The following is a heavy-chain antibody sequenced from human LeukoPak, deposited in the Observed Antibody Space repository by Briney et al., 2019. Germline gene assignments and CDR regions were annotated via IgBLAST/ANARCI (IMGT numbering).Heavy chain of an antibody. Sequence: GGSLRLSCAASGFTFSSYSMNWVRQAPGKGLEWVSYISSSSSTIYYADSVKGRFTISRDNSKNTLYLQMNSLRAEDTAVYYCAKDLGVLPNYWGQGTLVTVSS. CDR1: GFTFSSYS. CDR2: ISSSSSTI. D-gene: IGHD3-3*01. CDR3: AKDLGVLPNY. V-gene: IGHV3-48*01. J-gene: IGHJ4*02.